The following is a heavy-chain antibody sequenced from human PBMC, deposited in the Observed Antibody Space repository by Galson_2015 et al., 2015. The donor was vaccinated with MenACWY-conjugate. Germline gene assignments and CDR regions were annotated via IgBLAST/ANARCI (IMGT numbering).Heavy chain of an antibody. J-gene: IGHJ4*02. CDR3: GTDQNDYGDY. V-gene: IGHV3-21*01. Sequence: SLRLSCAVSGFTFSRQTANWVRQAPGKGLEWFSSISRDSTYTYYTDSVKGRFTISRDNAKNSLYLQMNSLRAEDTAIYYCGTDQNDYGDYWGQGTLVTVSS. CDR1: GFTFSRQT. CDR2: ISRDSTYT.